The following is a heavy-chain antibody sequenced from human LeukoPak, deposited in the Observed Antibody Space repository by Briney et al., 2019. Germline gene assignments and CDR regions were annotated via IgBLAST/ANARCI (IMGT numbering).Heavy chain of an antibody. V-gene: IGHV1-2*02. Sequence: GASVKVSCKASGYTFTGYYMHWVRQAPGQGLEWMGWINPNSGGTNYAQKFQGRVTMTRDTSIGTAYMELSRLRSDDTAVYYCARGHTHTYYYDSSGYSDLDYWGQGTLVTVSS. CDR1: GYTFTGYY. CDR3: ARGHTHTYYYDSSGYSDLDY. J-gene: IGHJ4*02. CDR2: INPNSGGT. D-gene: IGHD3-22*01.